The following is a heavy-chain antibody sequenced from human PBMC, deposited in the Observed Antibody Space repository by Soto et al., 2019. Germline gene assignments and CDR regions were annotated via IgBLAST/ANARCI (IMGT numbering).Heavy chain of an antibody. J-gene: IGHJ6*02. CDR2: ISSSGSTI. Sequence: PGGSLRLSCAASGFTFSSYEMNWVRQAPGKGLEWVSYISSSGSTIYYADSVKGRFTISRDNAKNSLYLQMNSLRAEDTAVYYCARTHPEGYYNGMDVWGQGTTVTVSS. CDR1: GFTFSSYE. CDR3: ARTHPEGYYNGMDV. V-gene: IGHV3-48*03.